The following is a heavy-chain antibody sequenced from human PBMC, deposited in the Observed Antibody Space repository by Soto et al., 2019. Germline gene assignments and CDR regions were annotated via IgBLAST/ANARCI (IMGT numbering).Heavy chain of an antibody. D-gene: IGHD2-8*01. Sequence: EVQLVQSGGGLAQPGKSLRLSCAASGFTFRKFWMHWVRQVPGKGPVWVSYISSDGTTTDYADSVKGRFTISRDNAKDSLYLQMDSLRAEDTAVYYFAIQDCTNDVCLEAAVNVGGALESWGQGTLVTVSS. J-gene: IGHJ1*01. CDR2: ISSDGTTT. CDR1: GFTFRKFW. V-gene: IGHV3-74*01. CDR3: AIQDCTNDVCLEAAVNVGGALES.